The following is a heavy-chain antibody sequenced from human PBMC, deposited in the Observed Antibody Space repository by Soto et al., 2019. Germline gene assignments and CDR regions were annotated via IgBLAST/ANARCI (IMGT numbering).Heavy chain of an antibody. Sequence: QVQLVQSGAEVKKPGASVKVSCKASGYTFTSYGISWVRQAPGQGLEWMGWISAYNGNTNYAQKLQGRVTMNTDTSMRTANMELRSQRSGDMPVYYCARVASAVAGSYDAFVICGQGTMVTVCS. D-gene: IGHD6-19*01. CDR1: GYTFTSYG. CDR2: ISAYNGNT. J-gene: IGHJ3*02. CDR3: ARVASAVAGSYDAFVI. V-gene: IGHV1-18*03.